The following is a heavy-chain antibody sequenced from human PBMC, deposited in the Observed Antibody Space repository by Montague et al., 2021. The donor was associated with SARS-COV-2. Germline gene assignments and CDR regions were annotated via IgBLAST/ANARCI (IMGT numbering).Heavy chain of an antibody. Sequence: SLRLSCAASGFTFSSCDMHWVRQAPGKGLEWVSAIGTAGDTHYPGSVTGRFTISRENAKNSLYLQMNSLRAGDTAVYYCARGDTAMVRGYYYYGMDVWGQGTTITVSS. V-gene: IGHV3-13*04. CDR2: IGTAGDT. CDR1: GFTFSSCD. CDR3: ARGDTAMVRGYYYYGMDV. J-gene: IGHJ6*02. D-gene: IGHD5-18*01.